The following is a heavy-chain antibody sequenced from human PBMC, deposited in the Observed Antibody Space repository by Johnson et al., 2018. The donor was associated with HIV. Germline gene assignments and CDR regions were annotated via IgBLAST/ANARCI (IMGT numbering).Heavy chain of an antibody. CDR1: GFTFSNAW. V-gene: IGHV3-48*01. J-gene: IGHJ3*02. CDR3: AKARAAAGTSDAFDI. D-gene: IGHD6-13*01. CDR2: TSSSGSTI. Sequence: VQLVESGGGLVKPGGSLRLSCAASGFTFSNAWMSWVRQAPGKGLEWVSYTSSSGSTIYYADSVKGRFTISRDNSKNTLYLQMNSLRAEDTAVYYCAKARAAAGTSDAFDIWGQGTMVTVSS.